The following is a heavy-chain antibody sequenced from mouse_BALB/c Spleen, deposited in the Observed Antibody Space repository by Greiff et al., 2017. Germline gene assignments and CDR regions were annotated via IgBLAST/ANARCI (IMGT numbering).Heavy chain of an antibody. V-gene: IGHV5-6*01. CDR2: ISSGGSYT. D-gene: IGHD2-14*01. CDR1: GFTFSSYG. Sequence: EVKLVESGGDLVKPGGSLKLSCAASGFTFSSYGMSWVRQTPDKRLEWVATISSGGSYTYYPDSVKGRFTISRDNAKNTLYLQMSSLKSEDTAMYYCAKLHRYEDYYFDYWGQGTTLTVSS. J-gene: IGHJ2*01. CDR3: AKLHRYEDYYFDY.